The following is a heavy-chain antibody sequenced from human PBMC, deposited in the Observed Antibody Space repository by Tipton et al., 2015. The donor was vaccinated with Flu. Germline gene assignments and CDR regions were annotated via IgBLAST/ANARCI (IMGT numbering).Heavy chain of an antibody. CDR1: GFTFSSYS. J-gene: IGHJ4*02. CDR2: ISSSSSYI. D-gene: IGHD6-13*01. Sequence: AVSGFTFSSYSMNWVRQAPGKGLEWVSSISSSSSYIYYADSVKGRFTTSRDNAKNSLYLQMNSLRAEDTAVYYCAGDLGSSWGIDYWGQGTLVTVSS. V-gene: IGHV3-21*01. CDR3: AGDLGSSWGIDY.